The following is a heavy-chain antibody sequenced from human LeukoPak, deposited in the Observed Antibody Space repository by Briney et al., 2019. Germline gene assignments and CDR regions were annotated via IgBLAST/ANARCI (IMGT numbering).Heavy chain of an antibody. D-gene: IGHD7-27*01. Sequence: SGPTLVKPTQTLTLICSFSGFSLSTRDVAVGWVRQPPGKALEWLALIYWNDHKLYNASLKSRLTITKDTSKNQVVLTVTNMDPVDTATYYCARDTNWVLDYWGLGTLVTVSS. V-gene: IGHV2-5*01. CDR2: IYWNDHK. CDR3: ARDTNWVLDY. J-gene: IGHJ4*02. CDR1: GFSLSTRDVA.